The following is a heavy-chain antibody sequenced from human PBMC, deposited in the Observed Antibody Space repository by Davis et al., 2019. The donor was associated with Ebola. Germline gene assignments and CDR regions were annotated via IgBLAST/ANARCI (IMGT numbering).Heavy chain of an antibody. J-gene: IGHJ4*02. V-gene: IGHV4-34*01. D-gene: IGHD3-10*01. CDR2: INHSGST. CDR1: GGSFSGYY. CDR3: ARHFRGFREGFDY. Sequence: SETLSLTCAVYGGSFSGYYWSWIRQPPGKGLEWIGEINHSGSTNYNPSLKSRVTISVDTSKNQFSLKLSSVTAADTAVYYCARHFRGFREGFDYWGQGTLVTVSS.